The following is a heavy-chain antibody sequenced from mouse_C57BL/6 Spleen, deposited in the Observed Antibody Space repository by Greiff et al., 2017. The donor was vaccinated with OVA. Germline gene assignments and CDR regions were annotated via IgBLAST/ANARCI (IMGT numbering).Heavy chain of an antibody. D-gene: IGHD2-14*01. CDR3: ARTPGYDGYYAMDY. Sequence: QVHVKQPGAELVRPGSSVKLSCKASGHTFTSYWMHWVKQRPIQGLEWIGNIDPSDSETHYNQKFKDKATLTVDKSSSTAYMQLSSLTSEDSAVYYCARTPGYDGYYAMDYWGQGTSVTVSS. CDR1: GHTFTSYW. V-gene: IGHV1-52*01. J-gene: IGHJ4*01. CDR2: IDPSDSET.